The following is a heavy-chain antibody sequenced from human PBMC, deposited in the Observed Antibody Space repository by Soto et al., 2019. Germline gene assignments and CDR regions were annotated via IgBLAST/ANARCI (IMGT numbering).Heavy chain of an antibody. CDR3: AKDMGDWFDP. J-gene: IGHJ5*02. V-gene: IGHV3-30*18. Sequence: AXVSLRLSCAASGFTFSSYGMHGVRQAPGKGLEWVAVISYDGSNKYYADSVKGRFTISRDNSKNTLYLQMNSLRAEDTAVYYCAKDMGDWFDPWGQGTLVTVSS. CDR2: ISYDGSNK. CDR1: GFTFSSYG. D-gene: IGHD3-10*01.